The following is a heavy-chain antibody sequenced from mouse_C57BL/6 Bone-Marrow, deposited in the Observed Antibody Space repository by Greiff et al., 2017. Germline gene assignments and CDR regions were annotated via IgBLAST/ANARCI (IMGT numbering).Heavy chain of an antibody. CDR3: ARGWFAY. CDR1: GYSITSGYY. Sequence: EVQLQQSGPGLVKPSQSLSLTCSVTGYSITSGYYWNWIRQFPGNKLEWMGYISYDGSNNYNPSLKNRISITRDTSKNQFFLKLNSVTTEDTATYYCARGWFAYWGQGTLVTVSA. V-gene: IGHV3-6*01. CDR2: ISYDGSN. J-gene: IGHJ3*01.